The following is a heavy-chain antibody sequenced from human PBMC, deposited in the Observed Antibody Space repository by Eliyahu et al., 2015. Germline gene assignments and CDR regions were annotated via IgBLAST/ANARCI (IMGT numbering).Heavy chain of an antibody. CDR3: ARDCRSATCHLYGMDV. V-gene: IGHV1-2*02. J-gene: IGHJ6*02. CDR1: GXTFTGSH. Sequence: QVQLVQSGAEVKRPGASVKXXCKAXGXTFTGSHIHWVRQAPGQGLEWMGWINPNSGATNYAQKFQDRVTMSRDTSFSTANMELSRLSPDDTAVYYCARDCRSATCHLYGMDVWGQGTTVTVSS. CDR2: INPNSGAT. D-gene: IGHD2-2*01.